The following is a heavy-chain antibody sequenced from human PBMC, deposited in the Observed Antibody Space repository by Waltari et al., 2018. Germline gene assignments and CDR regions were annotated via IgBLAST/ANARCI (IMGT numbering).Heavy chain of an antibody. J-gene: IGHJ4*02. CDR1: GFPFSDYG. CDR2: IWHDGRKD. Sequence: QVQLVESGGGVVQPGRSLRLSCAASGFPFSDYGLHWGRQAPGKGLEWVALIWHDGRKDFYADSVKGRFTISRDNSRNTMYMQMNSLRAEDTAVYYCTRDVSSIYFDYWGQGTLVTVSS. CDR3: TRDVSSIYFDY. V-gene: IGHV3-33*01. D-gene: IGHD6-19*01.